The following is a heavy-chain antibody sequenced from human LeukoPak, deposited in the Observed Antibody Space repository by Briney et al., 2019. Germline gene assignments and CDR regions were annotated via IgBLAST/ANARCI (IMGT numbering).Heavy chain of an antibody. Sequence: ASVKVSCKASGYTFTSYDINWVRQATGQGLEWMGWMNPNSGNTGYAQKFQGRVTMTRNTSVSTAYMELSSLRSEDTAVYYCARGYCSSTSCHIMDVWGQGTTVTVSS. V-gene: IGHV1-8*01. J-gene: IGHJ6*02. CDR1: GYTFTSYD. CDR2: MNPNSGNT. CDR3: ARGYCSSTSCHIMDV. D-gene: IGHD2-2*01.